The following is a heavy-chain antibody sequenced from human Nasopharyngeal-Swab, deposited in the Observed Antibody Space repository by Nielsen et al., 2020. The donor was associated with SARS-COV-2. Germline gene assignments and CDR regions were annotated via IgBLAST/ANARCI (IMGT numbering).Heavy chain of an antibody. D-gene: IGHD1-26*01. Sequence: SETLSLTCTVSGGSISSYYCSWIRKPPGKGLEWIGYIHYSGSTNYNPSLKSRVTISVDTSKYQFALKLSSVTAADTAVYYCARAQEPGGSYWWFDPWGQGTLVTVSS. CDR1: GGSISSYY. CDR2: IHYSGST. J-gene: IGHJ5*02. CDR3: ARAQEPGGSYWWFDP. V-gene: IGHV4-59*01.